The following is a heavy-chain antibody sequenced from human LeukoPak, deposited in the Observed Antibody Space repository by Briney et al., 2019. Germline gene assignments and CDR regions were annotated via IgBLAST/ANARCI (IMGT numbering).Heavy chain of an antibody. V-gene: IGHV3-11*01. CDR2: ISSSAITT. J-gene: IGHJ6*02. CDR1: GFRFSDYY. D-gene: IGHD3-3*01. CDR3: ARGYYDFWSGYRNYYYYYGMDV. Sequence: GGSLRLSCAASGFRFSDYYMSWIRQAPGKGLEWISYISSSAITTNYPDSVKGRFTISRDNAKNSLYLQMNSLTDEDTAVYYCARGYYDFWSGYRNYYYYYGMDVWGQGTTVTVSS.